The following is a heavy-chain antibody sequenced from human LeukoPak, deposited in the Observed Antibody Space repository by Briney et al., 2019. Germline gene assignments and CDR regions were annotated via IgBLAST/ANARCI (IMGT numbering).Heavy chain of an antibody. V-gene: IGHV5-51*07. CDR1: GYSYTSFW. D-gene: IGHD3-22*01. J-gene: IGHJ4*02. CDR3: ARLDDSSGYLDY. CDR2: IYPGDSDT. Sequence: GESLKISGKGSGYSYTSFWIGWVHQMRGKGLEWMGIIYPGDSDTRYSPSFQGQVTISADKSISTAYLQWSSLKASDTAMYYCARLDDSSGYLDYWGQGTLVTVSS.